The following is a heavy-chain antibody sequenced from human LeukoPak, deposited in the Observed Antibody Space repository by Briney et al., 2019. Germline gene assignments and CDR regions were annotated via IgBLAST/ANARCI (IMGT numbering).Heavy chain of an antibody. CDR3: ASHSHRNVPFDY. CDR2: IYYSGST. J-gene: IGHJ4*02. Sequence: SETLSLTCTVSGGSISSYYWSWIRQPPGKGLEWIGYIYYSGSTNYNPSLKSRVTISVDTSKNQFSLKLSSVTAADTAAYYCASHSHRNVPFDYWGQGTLVTVSS. CDR1: GGSISSYY. V-gene: IGHV4-59*01. D-gene: IGHD1-1*01.